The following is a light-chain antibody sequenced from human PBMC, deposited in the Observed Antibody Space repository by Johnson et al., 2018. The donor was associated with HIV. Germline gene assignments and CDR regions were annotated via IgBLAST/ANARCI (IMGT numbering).Light chain of an antibody. V-gene: IGLV1-51*01. CDR1: NSNIGNNY. CDR2: DNN. J-gene: IGLJ1*01. Sequence: SVLTQPPSVSAAPGQKVTISCSGSNSNIGNNYVSWYQQLPGTAPKLLIYDNNKRPSGIPDRFSGSKSGTSATLGITGLQTGDEADYYCGTWDSSLGAEVFGTGTKVTVL. CDR3: GTWDSSLGAEV.